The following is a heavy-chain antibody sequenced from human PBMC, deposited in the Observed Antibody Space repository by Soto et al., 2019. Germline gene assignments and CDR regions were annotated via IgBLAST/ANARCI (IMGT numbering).Heavy chain of an antibody. CDR1: GFTFSSYS. CDR3: ARDKGIAADGYFDY. V-gene: IGHV3-21*01. CDR2: ISSSSSYI. Sequence: GGSLRLSCAASGFTFSSYSMNWVRQAPGKGLEWVSSISSSSSYIYYADSVKGRFTISRDNAKNSLYLQMNSLRAEDTAVYYCARDKGIAADGYFDYWGQGTLVTVSS. D-gene: IGHD6-13*01. J-gene: IGHJ4*02.